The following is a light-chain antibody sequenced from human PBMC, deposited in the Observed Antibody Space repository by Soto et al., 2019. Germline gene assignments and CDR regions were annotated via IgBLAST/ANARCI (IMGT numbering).Light chain of an antibody. CDR2: GAS. CDR1: ESVSSSY. CDR3: EQYGSSPKS. V-gene: IGKV3-20*01. Sequence: EIVLTQSPGTLSLSPGERATLSCRASESVSSSYLAWYQQKPGQAPRLLIYGASNRATGIPARFSGSGSGTEFTLTISGLEPEDLALYYCEQYGSSPKSFGHGTKVEIK. J-gene: IGKJ1*01.